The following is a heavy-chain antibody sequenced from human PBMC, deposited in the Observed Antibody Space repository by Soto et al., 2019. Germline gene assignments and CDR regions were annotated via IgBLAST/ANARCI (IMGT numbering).Heavy chain of an antibody. Sequence: QVQLQAAGPGLVKPSQTLSVTCTVSFGSISSGGHYWSWIRQHPGKGLEWMGYIYYNGATNYKPALKSRLAISRDTTKNQFALRLTSVTAADTAVYFCVRNGQITSSLYNPEFQHWGQGTLVTVDS. V-gene: IGHV4-31*03. J-gene: IGHJ1*01. CDR3: VRNGQITSSLYNPEFQH. D-gene: IGHD6-13*01. CDR1: FGSISSGGHY. CDR2: IYYNGAT.